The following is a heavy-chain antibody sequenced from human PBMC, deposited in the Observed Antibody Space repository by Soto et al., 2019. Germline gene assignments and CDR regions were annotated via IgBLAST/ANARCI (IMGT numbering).Heavy chain of an antibody. J-gene: IGHJ4*02. D-gene: IGHD6-13*01. CDR2: IYYSGDT. CDR1: GGSIRSSNYY. Sequence: SETLSLTCTVSGGSIRSSNYYWAWVRQPPGKGLEWIANIYYSGDTYFHPSLRSRLTVSVDTSKNQFSLKLSSLTAADTAMYYCASLQVPGNFDYWGQGMLVTVSS. CDR3: ASLQVPGNFDY. V-gene: IGHV4-39*01.